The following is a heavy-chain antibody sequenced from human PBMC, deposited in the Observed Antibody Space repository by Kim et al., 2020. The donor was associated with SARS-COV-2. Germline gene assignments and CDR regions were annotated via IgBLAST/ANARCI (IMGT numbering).Heavy chain of an antibody. Sequence: GGSQRLSCAASGFTFSSYGMHWVRQAPGKGLEWVEVISNDGSNKYYADSVKGRFTISRDNSKNTLYLQMNSLRAEDTAVYYCATDPSIVVVPAATDYNWFDPWGQGTLVTVSS. CDR2: ISNDGSNK. V-gene: IGHV3-30*03. D-gene: IGHD2-2*01. CDR1: GFTFSSYG. J-gene: IGHJ5*02. CDR3: ATDPSIVVVPAATDYNWFDP.